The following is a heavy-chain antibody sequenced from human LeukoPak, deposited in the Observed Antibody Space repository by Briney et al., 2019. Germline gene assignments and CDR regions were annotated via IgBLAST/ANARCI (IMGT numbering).Heavy chain of an antibody. J-gene: IGHJ4*02. CDR2: INHSGST. Sequence: PSETLSLTCAVYGGSFSGYYWSWIRQPPGKGLEWIGEINHSGSTNYNPSLKSRVTISVDTSKNQFSLKLSSVTAADTAVYYCARGRGYSYDHWGQGTLVTVSS. V-gene: IGHV4-34*01. D-gene: IGHD5-18*01. CDR1: GGSFSGYY. CDR3: ARGRGYSYDH.